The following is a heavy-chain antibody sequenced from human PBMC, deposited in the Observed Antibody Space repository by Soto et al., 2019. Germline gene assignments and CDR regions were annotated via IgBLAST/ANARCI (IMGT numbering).Heavy chain of an antibody. Sequence: PSETLSLTCSVSGGSMSDYFWSWIRQSPGKGLEWIGYIYYLGSTDYNPSFKSRVTISVDTSKRQFSLRLTSVTAADTAVYYCARDGYDGSGSPYPAYWGPGTQVTVSS. J-gene: IGHJ4*02. D-gene: IGHD3-10*01. CDR1: GGSMSDYF. V-gene: IGHV4-59*01. CDR2: IYYLGST. CDR3: ARDGYDGSGSPYPAY.